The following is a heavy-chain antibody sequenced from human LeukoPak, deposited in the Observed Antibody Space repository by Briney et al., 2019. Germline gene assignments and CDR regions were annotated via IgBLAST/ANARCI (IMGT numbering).Heavy chain of an antibody. CDR3: ARSFYYYDSSGYRNVREYFQH. J-gene: IGHJ1*01. V-gene: IGHV3-23*01. Sequence: PGGSLRLSCAVSGFTFSNYWMHWVRHAPGKGLEWVSAISGSGGSTYYADSVKGRFTISRDNSKNTLYLQMNSLRAEDTAVYYCARSFYYYDSSGYRNVREYFQHWGQGTLVTVSS. D-gene: IGHD3-22*01. CDR1: GFTFSNYW. CDR2: ISGSGGST.